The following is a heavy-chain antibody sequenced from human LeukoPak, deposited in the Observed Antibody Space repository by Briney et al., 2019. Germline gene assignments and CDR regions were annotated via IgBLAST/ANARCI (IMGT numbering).Heavy chain of an antibody. CDR3: AKEHKEGYYDSSGYYPRSSPFDY. Sequence: QPGGSLRLSCAASGFTFSSYAMSWVRQAPGKGLEWVSAISGSGGSTYYADSVKGRFTISRDNSKNTLYLQMNSLRAEDTAVYYCAKEHKEGYYDSSGYYPRSSPFDYWGQGTLVTVSS. J-gene: IGHJ4*02. V-gene: IGHV3-23*01. CDR1: GFTFSSYA. D-gene: IGHD3-22*01. CDR2: ISGSGGST.